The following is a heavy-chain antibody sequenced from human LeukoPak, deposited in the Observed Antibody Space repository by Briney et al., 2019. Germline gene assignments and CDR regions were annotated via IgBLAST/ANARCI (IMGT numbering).Heavy chain of an antibody. Sequence: PGGSLRLSCAASGFTFSSYGMHWVRQAPGKGLEWVAFIRYDGSNKYYADSVRGRFTISRDNSKNTLYLQMNSLRAEDTAVYYCAKDGGIAAAGPFDYWAREPWSPSPQ. V-gene: IGHV3-30*02. CDR1: GFTFSSYG. CDR2: IRYDGSNK. CDR3: AKDGGIAAAGPFDY. D-gene: IGHD6-13*01. J-gene: IGHJ4*02.